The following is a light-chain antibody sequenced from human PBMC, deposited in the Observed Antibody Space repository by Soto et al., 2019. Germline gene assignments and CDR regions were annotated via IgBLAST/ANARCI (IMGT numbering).Light chain of an antibody. CDR3: QSYDSSLSGLYV. V-gene: IGLV1-40*01. CDR2: ADT. J-gene: IGLJ1*01. CDR1: SSNIGAGYD. Sequence: QAVVTQPPSVSGAPGLRITISCTGSSSNIGAGYDVHWYRQLPGTAPELLIFADTKRPSGVPDRFSGSKSGTSASLAITGLQAEDEADYYCQSYDSSLSGLYVFGTGTKLTVL.